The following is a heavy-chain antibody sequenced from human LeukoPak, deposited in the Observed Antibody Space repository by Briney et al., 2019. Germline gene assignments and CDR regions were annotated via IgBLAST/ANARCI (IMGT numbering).Heavy chain of an antibody. D-gene: IGHD3-10*01. V-gene: IGHV1-18*01. Sequence: ASVKVSCKASGYTFTSYGISWVRQAPGQGLEWMGWISAYNGNTNYAQKLQGRVTMTTDTSTSTAYMELRSLRSDDTAVYYCARAWGTAMVRGVIITHDAFDIWGQGTMVTVSS. CDR3: ARAWGTAMVRGVIITHDAFDI. CDR1: GYTFTSYG. J-gene: IGHJ3*02. CDR2: ISAYNGNT.